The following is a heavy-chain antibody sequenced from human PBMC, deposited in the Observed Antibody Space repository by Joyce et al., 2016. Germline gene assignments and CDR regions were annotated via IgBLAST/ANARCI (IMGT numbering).Heavy chain of an antibody. CDR2: IEPNESET. CDR1: GYKFTAYW. Sequence: EVQLVQSGAEVKKPGESLRISCKGSGYKFTAYWIPRSRQMPGKGLAWMGRIEPNESETTCSPSHQGHVSISADKSASTAYLQWSRLKASDTAIYYCATERGYYGMEVWGQGTTVAVSS. D-gene: IGHD3-3*01. J-gene: IGHJ6*02. CDR3: ATERGYYGMEV. V-gene: IGHV5-10-1*03.